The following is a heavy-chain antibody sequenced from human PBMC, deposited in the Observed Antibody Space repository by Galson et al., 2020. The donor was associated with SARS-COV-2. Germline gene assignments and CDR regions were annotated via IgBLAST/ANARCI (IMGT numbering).Heavy chain of an antibody. J-gene: IGHJ5*02. Sequence: ASVKVSCKVSGYTLTELSMHWVRQAPGKGLEWMGGFDPEDGKTIYAQKFQGRVTMTEDTSTDTAYMELSSLRSEDTAVYYCATAPAIVVVPAARPDWFDPWGQGTLVTVSS. CDR3: ATAPAIVVVPAARPDWFDP. V-gene: IGHV1-24*01. CDR1: GYTLTELS. D-gene: IGHD2-2*01. CDR2: FDPEDGKT.